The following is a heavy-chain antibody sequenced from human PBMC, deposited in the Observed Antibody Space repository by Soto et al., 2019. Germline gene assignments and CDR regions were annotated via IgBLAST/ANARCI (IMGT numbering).Heavy chain of an antibody. D-gene: IGHD3-3*01. V-gene: IGHV4-34*01. J-gene: IGHJ6*02. CDR3: ARVFLEWLSEDSYYYGMDV. CDR2: SNHSGST. Sequence: QVQLQQWGAGLLKPSETLSLTGAVCGGAFSGYYWSWIRQPPGKGLECIGESNHSGSTNYNPSLKSRFTISVDTSKNQFSLKLSSATAADTVAYYCARVFLEWLSEDSYYYGMDVWGQGTTVTVSS. CDR1: GGAFSGYY.